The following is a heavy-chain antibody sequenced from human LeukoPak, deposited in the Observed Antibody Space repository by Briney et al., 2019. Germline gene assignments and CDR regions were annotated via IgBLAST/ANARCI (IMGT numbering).Heavy chain of an antibody. CDR2: ISTSSKTI. CDR1: GFTFSTYW. D-gene: IGHD1-26*01. V-gene: IGHV3-48*04. CDR3: ARGQSGSSRAGLDY. Sequence: GGSLRLSCAASGFTFSTYWMSWVRQAPGKGLEWVSYISTSSKTIYYADSVKGRFTISRDNAKNSLYLHMNSLRAEDTAVYYCARGQSGSSRAGLDYWGQGTLVTVSS. J-gene: IGHJ4*02.